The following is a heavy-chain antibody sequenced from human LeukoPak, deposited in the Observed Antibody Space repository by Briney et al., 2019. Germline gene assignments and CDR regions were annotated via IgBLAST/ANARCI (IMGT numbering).Heavy chain of an antibody. CDR1: GGSISSYY. Sequence: SETLSLTCTVSGGSISSYYWSWIRQPPGKGLEWIGYIYYSGSTYYNPSLKSRVTISVDTSKNQFSLKLSSVTAADTAVYYCARATKGPTYYDFWSGYFLVDYWGQGTLVTVSS. V-gene: IGHV4-30-4*08. CDR2: IYYSGST. CDR3: ARATKGPTYYDFWSGYFLVDY. J-gene: IGHJ4*02. D-gene: IGHD3-3*01.